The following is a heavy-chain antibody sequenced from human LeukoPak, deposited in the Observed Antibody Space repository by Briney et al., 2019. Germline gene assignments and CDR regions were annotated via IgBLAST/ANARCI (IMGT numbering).Heavy chain of an antibody. CDR1: GASVSNYY. Sequence: SETLSLTCTVSGASVSNYYWSWIRQPPGRGLEWLGYIHYTGSTNYNPSLESRVTISVDASKNQFSLKLSSVTAADTAVYYCARDLSSSRYNWFDPWGQGTLVTVSS. D-gene: IGHD6-13*01. J-gene: IGHJ5*02. V-gene: IGHV4-59*02. CDR2: IHYTGST. CDR3: ARDLSSSRYNWFDP.